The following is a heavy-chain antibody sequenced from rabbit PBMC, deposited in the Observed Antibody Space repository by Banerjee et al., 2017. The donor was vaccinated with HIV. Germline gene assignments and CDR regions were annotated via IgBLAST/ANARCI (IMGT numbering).Heavy chain of an antibody. CDR3: TRDDASVSGVYHDL. CDR2: IYIGDSGST. V-gene: IGHV1S45*01. D-gene: IGHD1-1*01. Sequence: QQQLEESGGGLVKPGASLTLTCKASGFTLSSYWMCWVRQAPGKGLEWIACIYIGDSGSTYYASWAKGRFTISKTSSTTVTLQMTSLTAADTATYFCTRDDASVSGVYHDLWGPGTLVTVS. CDR1: GFTLSSYW. J-gene: IGHJ4*01.